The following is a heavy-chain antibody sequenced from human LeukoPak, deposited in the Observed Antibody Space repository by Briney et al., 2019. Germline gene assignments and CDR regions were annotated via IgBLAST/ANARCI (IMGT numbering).Heavy chain of an antibody. V-gene: IGHV4-34*01. Sequence: SETLSLTCAVYGGSFSGYCWSWIRQPPGKGLEWIGEINHSRSTNYNPSLKSRVTISVDTSKNQFSLKLSSVTAADTAVYYCARGHHLAATLVYYYYYMDVWGKGTTVTVSS. CDR2: INHSRST. D-gene: IGHD2-15*01. CDR1: GGSFSGYC. J-gene: IGHJ6*03. CDR3: ARGHHLAATLVYYYYYMDV.